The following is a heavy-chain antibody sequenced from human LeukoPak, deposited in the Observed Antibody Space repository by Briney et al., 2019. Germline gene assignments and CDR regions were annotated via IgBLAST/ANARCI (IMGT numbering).Heavy chain of an antibody. CDR2: IRSKANSYAT. CDR1: GFTFSGSA. V-gene: IGHV3-73*01. CDR3: ARDPYPGLPSFDY. Sequence: GGSLRLSCAASGFTFSGSAMHWVRQASGKGLEWVGRIRSKANSYATAYAASVKGRFTISRDDSKNTAYLQMNSLKTEDTAVYYCARDPYPGLPSFDYWGQGTLVTVSS. J-gene: IGHJ4*02.